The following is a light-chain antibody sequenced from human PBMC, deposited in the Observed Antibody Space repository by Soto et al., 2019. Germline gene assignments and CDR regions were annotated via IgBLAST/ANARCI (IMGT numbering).Light chain of an antibody. CDR3: QQYNVYWT. CDR1: QSINIW. V-gene: IGKV1-5*03. J-gene: IGKJ1*01. Sequence: DLQMTQSPSTLSASVGDRVTITCRASQSINIWLAWYQQKPGRAPKLLIHKASTLESGVPSRFSGSGSATEFTLTISSLQPDDFATYYCQQYNVYWTFGQGTRVEIK. CDR2: KAS.